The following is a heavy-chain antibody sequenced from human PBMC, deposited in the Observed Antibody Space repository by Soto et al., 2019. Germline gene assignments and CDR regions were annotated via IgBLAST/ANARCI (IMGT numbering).Heavy chain of an antibody. CDR1: GFTFSSYS. J-gene: IGHJ4*02. Sequence: GGSLRLSCAASGFTFSSYSMNWVRQAPGKGLEWVSYISSSSSTIYYVDSVKGRFTISRDNAKNSLYLQMNSLRDEDTAVYYCARVPRVLWFGELFSYFDYWGQGTLVTVSS. CDR2: ISSSSSTI. CDR3: ARVPRVLWFGELFSYFDY. V-gene: IGHV3-48*02. D-gene: IGHD3-10*01.